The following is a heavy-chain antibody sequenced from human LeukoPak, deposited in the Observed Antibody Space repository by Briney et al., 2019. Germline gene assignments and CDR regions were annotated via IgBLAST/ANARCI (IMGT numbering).Heavy chain of an antibody. Sequence: SVKVSCKASGGTFSSYAINWVRQAPGQGLEWMGGIIPISGTANYAQKFQDRVTITADESTSTAYMELSSLRSEDTAIYYCASRLYCSNTRCRNFPFAYWGQGTLVTVSS. J-gene: IGHJ4*02. CDR3: ASRLYCSNTRCRNFPFAY. CDR1: GGTFSSYA. V-gene: IGHV1-69*13. D-gene: IGHD2-2*01. CDR2: IIPISGTA.